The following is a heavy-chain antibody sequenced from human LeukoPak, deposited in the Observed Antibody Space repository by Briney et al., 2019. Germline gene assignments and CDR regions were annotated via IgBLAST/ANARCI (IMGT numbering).Heavy chain of an antibody. V-gene: IGHV1-8*02. CDR2: MNPNSGNT. CDR1: GGTFSSYA. J-gene: IGHJ5*02. Sequence: ASVKVSCKASGGTFSSYAVSWVRQATGQGLEWMGWMNPNSGNTGYAQKFQGRVTMTRNTSISTAYMELSSLRSEDTAVYYCARGLGGYCSSTSCHGPWFDPWGQGTLVTVSS. CDR3: ARGLGGYCSSTSCHGPWFDP. D-gene: IGHD2-2*01.